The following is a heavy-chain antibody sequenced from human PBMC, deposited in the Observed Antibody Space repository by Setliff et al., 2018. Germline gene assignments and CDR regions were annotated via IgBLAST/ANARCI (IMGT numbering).Heavy chain of an antibody. CDR3: ARSINGYQQRYDF. CDR2: INSGGTKI. Sequence: PGGSLRLSCAASGFFFRSYEMNWVRQTPGKGLEWVSYINSGGTKIYYADSVEGRFIISRDNGKNSLFLQMNSVKAEDTAVYYCARSINGYQQRYDFWGQGALVTVSS. D-gene: IGHD3-16*01. V-gene: IGHV3-48*03. CDR1: GFFFRSYE. J-gene: IGHJ4*02.